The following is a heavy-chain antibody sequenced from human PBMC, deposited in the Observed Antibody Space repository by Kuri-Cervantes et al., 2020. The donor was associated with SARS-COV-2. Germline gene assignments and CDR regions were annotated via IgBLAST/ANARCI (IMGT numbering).Heavy chain of an antibody. CDR2: IIPIFGTA. Sequence: VKDSCKDSGGTFISDAISWVRQAPGRGRVWMGRIIPIFGTANYAQKFLGRVTITADESTSTADMELSSLSSEDTAVYYCARETYYYDSIGYNLEGFDYWGQGTLVTVSS. CDR1: GGTFISDA. J-gene: IGHJ4*02. V-gene: IGHV1-69*15. CDR3: ARETYYYDSIGYNLEGFDY. D-gene: IGHD3-22*01.